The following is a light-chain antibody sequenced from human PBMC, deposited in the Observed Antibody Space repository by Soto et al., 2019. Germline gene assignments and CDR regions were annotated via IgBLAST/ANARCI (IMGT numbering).Light chain of an antibody. CDR3: QPYGYSPPFT. Sequence: EIVMTQSPVTLSVSPGERATLSCRASQSVSSNLAWYQQKPGQAPSLLIYGPFTRATGIPDRFSGSGSGTDLTLTISRLEPEDFAVYFCQPYGYSPPFTFGPGTNVEIK. CDR1: QSVSSN. J-gene: IGKJ3*01. CDR2: GPF. V-gene: IGKV3-15*01.